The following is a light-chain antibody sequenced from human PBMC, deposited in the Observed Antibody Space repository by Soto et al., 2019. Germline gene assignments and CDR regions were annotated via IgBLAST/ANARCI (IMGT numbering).Light chain of an antibody. V-gene: IGKV3-20*01. J-gene: IGKJ2*01. Sequence: EIVLAQSPGTLSLSPGEWATLSCRASESVSSRYLAWYQQKHGQAPRLLIYGASSRATGIPDRFTGSGSGTEFTLTISRLEPEDSAVYYCHHYAKTFGQGTKLEIK. CDR3: HHYAKT. CDR1: ESVSSRY. CDR2: GAS.